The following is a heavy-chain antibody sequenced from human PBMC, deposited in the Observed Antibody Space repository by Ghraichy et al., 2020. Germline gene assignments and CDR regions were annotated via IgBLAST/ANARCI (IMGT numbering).Heavy chain of an antibody. CDR3: ATLRPCRAVGGC. CDR2: INHSGST. D-gene: IGHD6-19*01. J-gene: IGHJ4*02. V-gene: IGHV4-34*01. Sequence: SETLSLTCAVYGGSFSGYYWSWIRQPPGKGLEWIGEINHSGSTNYNPSLKSRVTISVDTSKNQFSLKLSSVTAADTAVYYCATLRPCRAVGGCWGQGTLVTVSS. CDR1: GGSFSGYY.